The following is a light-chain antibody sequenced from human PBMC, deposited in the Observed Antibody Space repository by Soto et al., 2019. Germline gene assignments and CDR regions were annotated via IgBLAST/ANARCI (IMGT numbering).Light chain of an antibody. V-gene: IGKV1-39*01. CDR1: QRISSY. CDR3: QQSYSTPPT. J-gene: IGKJ5*01. CDR2: AAS. Sequence: DIQMTQSPSSLSASVGDRVTITCRASQRISSYLNWYQQKQGEAPKLLIHAASSLQSGVPSRFSGSGSGTDFTITINSLQPEDFATYYCQQSYSTPPTFCQGTRLEIK.